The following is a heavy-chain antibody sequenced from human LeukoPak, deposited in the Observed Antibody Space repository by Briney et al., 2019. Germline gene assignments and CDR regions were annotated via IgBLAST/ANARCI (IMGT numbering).Heavy chain of an antibody. CDR3: ARHGRFYDAFDI. CDR2: INPNSGGT. Sequence: ASVKVSCKASGYTFTGYYMHWVRQATGQGLEWMEWINPNSGGTNYAQKFQGRVTMTRDTSISTANMDLSRLRSDDTAVYYCARHGRFYDAFDIWGQGTMVTVSS. V-gene: IGHV1-2*02. D-gene: IGHD3-3*01. CDR1: GYTFTGYY. J-gene: IGHJ3*02.